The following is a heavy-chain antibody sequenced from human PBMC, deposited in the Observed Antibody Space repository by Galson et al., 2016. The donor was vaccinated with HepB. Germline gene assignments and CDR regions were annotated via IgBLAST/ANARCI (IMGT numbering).Heavy chain of an antibody. CDR2: ISGRGGST. J-gene: IGHJ3*01. CDR3: ATCDGDCLYSFDV. V-gene: IGHV3-23*01. CDR1: GFTFSSYA. D-gene: IGHD2-21*02. Sequence: SLRLSCAASGFTFSSYAVSWVRQAPGKGLEWVSAISGRGGSTYYADSVKGRVTLSVDYSENQSILKLSSVTAADTAVYFCATCDGDCLYSFDVWGQGTMVTVSS.